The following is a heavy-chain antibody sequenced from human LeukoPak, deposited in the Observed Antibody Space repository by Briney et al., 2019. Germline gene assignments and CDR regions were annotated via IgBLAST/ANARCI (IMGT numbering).Heavy chain of an antibody. CDR1: GFTFSSYA. D-gene: IGHD5-12*01. V-gene: IGHV3-23*01. Sequence: GGSLRLSCAASGFTFSSYAMSWVRQAPGKGLEWVSAISGSGGSTYYADSVKGRFTISRDNSKNTLYLQMNSLRAEDTAVYYCAKSSDTGVATRAGFDYWGQGTLVTVSS. CDR3: AKSSDTGVATRAGFDY. CDR2: ISGSGGST. J-gene: IGHJ4*02.